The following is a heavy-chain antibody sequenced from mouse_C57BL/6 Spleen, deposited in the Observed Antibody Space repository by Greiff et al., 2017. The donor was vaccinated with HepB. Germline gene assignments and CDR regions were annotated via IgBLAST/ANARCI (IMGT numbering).Heavy chain of an antibody. D-gene: IGHD2-2*01. Sequence: QVHVKQSGPGLVQPSQSLSITCTVSGFSLTSYGVHWVRQSPGKGLEWLGVIWSGGSTDYNAALISRMTISTDNSKNQVFFKMNSLQADDTAIYYCARNPRHYGYFYFDYWGQGTTLTVSS. J-gene: IGHJ2*01. V-gene: IGHV2-2*01. CDR1: GFSLTSYG. CDR2: IWSGGST. CDR3: ARNPRHYGYFYFDY.